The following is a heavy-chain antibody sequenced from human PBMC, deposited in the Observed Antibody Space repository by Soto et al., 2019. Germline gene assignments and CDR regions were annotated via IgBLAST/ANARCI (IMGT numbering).Heavy chain of an antibody. V-gene: IGHV4-34*09. D-gene: IGHD3-22*01. Sequence: PSETLSLTCAVYGGSFSGYYWSWIRQPPGKGLEWIGYIYYSGSTYYNPSLKSRVTISVDTSKNQFSLKLSSVTAADTAVYYCARDRSYDSSGLDYWGQGTLVTVSS. CDR1: GGSFSGYY. J-gene: IGHJ4*02. CDR2: IYYSGST. CDR3: ARDRSYDSSGLDY.